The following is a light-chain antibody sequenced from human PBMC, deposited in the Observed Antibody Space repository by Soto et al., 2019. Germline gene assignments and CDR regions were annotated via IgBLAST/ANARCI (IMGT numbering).Light chain of an antibody. CDR1: QSITRF. Sequence: EIQMIQIPSSLSASVGDRVTITCRASQSITRFLNWYQQKPGTAPELLISVASSLQSGVPSRFSGSGSGTEFTLTISSLQPDDFATYYCQQYNDYWPFGQG. V-gene: IGKV1-39*01. CDR2: VAS. CDR3: QQYNDYWP. J-gene: IGKJ1*01.